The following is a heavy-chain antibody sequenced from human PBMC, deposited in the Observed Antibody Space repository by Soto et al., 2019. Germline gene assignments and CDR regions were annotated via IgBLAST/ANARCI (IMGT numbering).Heavy chain of an antibody. J-gene: IGHJ5*02. CDR2: ISVYNGNT. Sequence: VKVSCKASGYTFTSSGISWVRQAPVQVLEWMGWISVYNGNTSYAQNFQGRVSMTTDTSTSTVYMELRNLRSDDTAVYYCARGVVVPAATGKTWFDPWGQGTLVTVSS. CDR1: GYTFTSSG. D-gene: IGHD2-2*01. V-gene: IGHV1-18*01. CDR3: ARGVVVPAATGKTWFDP.